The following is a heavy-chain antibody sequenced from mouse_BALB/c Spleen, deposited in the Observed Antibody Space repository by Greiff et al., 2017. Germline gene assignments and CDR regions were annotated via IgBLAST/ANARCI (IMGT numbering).Heavy chain of an antibody. CDR3: AGEGVDRYDGFAY. V-gene: IGHV1-4*01. J-gene: IGHJ3*01. CDR2: INPSSGYT. D-gene: IGHD2-14*01. CDR1: GYTFTSYT. Sequence: QVQLQQSGAELARPGASVKMSCKASGYTFTSYTMHWVKQRPGQGLEWIGYINPSSGYTNYNQKFKDKATLTADKSSSTAYMQLSRLTSEDSAVYYSAGEGVDRYDGFAYWGQGTLVTVSA.